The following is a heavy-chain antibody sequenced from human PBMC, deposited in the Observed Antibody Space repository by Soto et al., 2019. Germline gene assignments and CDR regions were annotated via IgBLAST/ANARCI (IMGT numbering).Heavy chain of an antibody. V-gene: IGHV1-18*01. CDR1: GYTFTSYG. CDR2: ISAYNGNT. CDR3: AGGPGYDFWSGYYQAHYYYYGMDV. Sequence: ASVKVSCKASGYTFTSYGISWVRQAPGQGLEWMGWISAYNGNTNYAQKPQGRVTMTTDTSTSTAYMELRSLRSDDTAVYYCAGGPGYDFWSGYYQAHYYYYGMDVWGQGTTVTVSS. J-gene: IGHJ6*02. D-gene: IGHD3-3*01.